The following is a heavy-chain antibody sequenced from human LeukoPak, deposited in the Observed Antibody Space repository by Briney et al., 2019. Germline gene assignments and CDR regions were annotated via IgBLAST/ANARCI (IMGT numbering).Heavy chain of an antibody. CDR3: ARARSYGFWFDP. J-gene: IGHJ5*02. Sequence: ASVKVSCKASGGTFSSYAISWVRQAPGQGLEWMGGIIPIFGTANYAQKFQGRGTITTDESTSTAYMELSSLRSEDTAVYYCARARSYGFWFDPWGQGTLVTVSS. D-gene: IGHD5-18*01. CDR1: GGTFSSYA. CDR2: IIPIFGTA. V-gene: IGHV1-69*05.